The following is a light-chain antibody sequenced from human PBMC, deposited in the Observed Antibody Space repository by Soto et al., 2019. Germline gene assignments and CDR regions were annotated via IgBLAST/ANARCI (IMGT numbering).Light chain of an antibody. V-gene: IGKV4-1*01. Sequence: DIVMTQSPDSLAVSLGERATINCKSSQSVFFSSNNENYLAWYQQKPGQPPKLLIYWASTRESGVPDRFSGSGSGPDFTLTISSLQAEDVAVYYCQQYYSSPLTFGGGTKVEIK. CDR3: QQYYSSPLT. CDR1: QSVFFSSNNENY. CDR2: WAS. J-gene: IGKJ4*01.